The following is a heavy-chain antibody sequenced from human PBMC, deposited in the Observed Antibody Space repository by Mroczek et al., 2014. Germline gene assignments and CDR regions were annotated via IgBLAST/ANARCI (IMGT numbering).Heavy chain of an antibody. D-gene: IGHD4-23*01. V-gene: IGHV2-5*01. CDR1: GFSLSTSGVG. Sequence: QITLKESGPTLVKPTQTLTLTCTFSGFSLSTSGVGVGWIRQPPGKALEWLALIYWNDDKRYSPSLKSRLTITKDTSKNQVVLTMTNMDPVDTATYYCARHNGAYGGNGLPYFDYWGQGTLVTVSS. J-gene: IGHJ4*02. CDR2: IYWNDDK. CDR3: ARHNGAYGGNGLPYFDY.